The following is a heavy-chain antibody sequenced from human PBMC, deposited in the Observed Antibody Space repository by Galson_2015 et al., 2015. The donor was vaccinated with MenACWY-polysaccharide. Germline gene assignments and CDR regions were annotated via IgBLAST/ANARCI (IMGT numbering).Heavy chain of an antibody. Sequence: SLRLSCAASGFSFNTYSMIWVRQAPGQGPQWVSAISGSSAYIFYADSVKGRFTISRDNAKNSLYLQMNSLRAEDTAIYYCASRRRFKTGSGPEDYWSQGTLVTVSS. D-gene: IGHD2-8*02. CDR3: ASRRRFKTGSGPEDY. CDR1: GFSFNTYS. V-gene: IGHV3-21*01. CDR2: ISGSSAYI. J-gene: IGHJ4*02.